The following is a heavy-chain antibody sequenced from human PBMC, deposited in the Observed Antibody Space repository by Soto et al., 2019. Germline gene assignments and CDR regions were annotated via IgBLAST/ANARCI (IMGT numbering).Heavy chain of an antibody. CDR3: AKDRTLCSGGSCYYACYYYYGMDV. D-gene: IGHD2-15*01. CDR1: GFTFSSYA. Sequence: EVQLLESGGGLVQPGGSLRLSCAASGFTFSSYAMSWVRQAPGKGLEWVSAISGSGGSTYYADSVKGRFTISRDNSKNTLYLQMNSLRAEDTAVYYCAKDRTLCSGGSCYYACYYYYGMDVWGQGTTVTVSS. CDR2: ISGSGGST. V-gene: IGHV3-23*01. J-gene: IGHJ6*02.